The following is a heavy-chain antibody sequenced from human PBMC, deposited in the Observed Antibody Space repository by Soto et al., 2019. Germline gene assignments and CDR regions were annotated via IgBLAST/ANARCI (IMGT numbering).Heavy chain of an antibody. J-gene: IGHJ5*02. D-gene: IGHD3-22*01. Sequence: EVQLVESGGGLVQPGRSLRLSCAASGFMFDDFAMHWVRQAPGKGLAWVSGISWYSGDVAYADSVKGRFTISRDNAKHSVYLHLNSMRPEDTALYYCAKAPNVVTHWFDPWGQGTLVTVSS. CDR3: AKAPNVVTHWFDP. CDR2: ISWYSGDV. CDR1: GFMFDDFA. V-gene: IGHV3-9*01.